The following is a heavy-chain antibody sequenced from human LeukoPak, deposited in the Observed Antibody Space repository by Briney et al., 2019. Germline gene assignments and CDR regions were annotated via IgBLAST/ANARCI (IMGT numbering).Heavy chain of an antibody. CDR1: GGTFSSYA. J-gene: IGHJ6*02. V-gene: IGHV1-69*04. CDR3: ARMTGGAAMAYYYYYGMDV. Sequence: SVKVSCKASGGTFSSYAISWARQAPGQGLEWMGRIIPILGIANYAQKFQGRVTITADKSTSTAYMELSSLRSEDTAVYYCARMTGGAAMAYYYYYGMDVWGQGTTVTVSS. CDR2: IIPILGIA. D-gene: IGHD5-18*01.